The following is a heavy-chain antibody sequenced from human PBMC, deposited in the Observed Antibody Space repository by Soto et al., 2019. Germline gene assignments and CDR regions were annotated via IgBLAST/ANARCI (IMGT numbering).Heavy chain of an antibody. V-gene: IGHV3-21*01. CDR3: ARVRYYYDSSVMFDP. Sequence: GGSLRLSCAASGFTFSSYSMNWVRQAPGKGLEWVSSISSSSSYIYYADSVKGRFTISRDNAKNSLYLQMNSLRAEDTAVYHCARVRYYYDSSVMFDPWGQGTLVTVSS. CDR1: GFTFSSYS. J-gene: IGHJ5*02. CDR2: ISSSSSYI. D-gene: IGHD3-22*01.